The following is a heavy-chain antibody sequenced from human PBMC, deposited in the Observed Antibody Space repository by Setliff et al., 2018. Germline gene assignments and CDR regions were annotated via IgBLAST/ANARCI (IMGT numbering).Heavy chain of an antibody. Sequence: GESLTISCKGSGYTFTNYWIAWVRQMPGKGLEHMGIIYPADSDTTYSPSFQGQVTISADKSINTAYLQWSSLKASDTAIYYCARVGPLTDDAFDIWGQGTKVTVSS. CDR3: ARVGPLTDDAFDI. J-gene: IGHJ3*02. CDR1: GYTFTNYW. V-gene: IGHV5-51*01. CDR2: IYPADSDT. D-gene: IGHD1-26*01.